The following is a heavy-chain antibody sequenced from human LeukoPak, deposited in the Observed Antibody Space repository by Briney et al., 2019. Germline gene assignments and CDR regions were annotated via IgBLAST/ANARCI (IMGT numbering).Heavy chain of an antibody. Sequence: SETLSLTCTASGGSISSSNYYWGWIRQPPGRGLEWIGSIYYRGSTNYNPSLKSRVTMSVDTSKNQFSLKLSSVTAADTAVYYCARGTKYCSGGSCYGGLYYYYYYMDVWGKGTTVTISS. V-gene: IGHV4-39*07. J-gene: IGHJ6*03. CDR1: GGSISSSNYY. CDR2: IYYRGST. CDR3: ARGTKYCSGGSCYGGLYYYYYYMDV. D-gene: IGHD2-15*01.